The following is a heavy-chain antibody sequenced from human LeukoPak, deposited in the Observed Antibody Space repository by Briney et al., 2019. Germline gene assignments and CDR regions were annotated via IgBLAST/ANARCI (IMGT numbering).Heavy chain of an antibody. CDR1: GFTFSSYA. J-gene: IGHJ4*02. Sequence: GGSLRLFCAASGFTFSSYAMSWVRQAPGKGLEWVSAISGSGGSTYYADSVKGRFTISRDNSKSTLYLQMNSLRAEDTAVYYCAKDWAYSSSWYGFDYWGQGTLVTVSS. CDR3: AKDWAYSSSWYGFDY. CDR2: ISGSGGST. D-gene: IGHD6-13*01. V-gene: IGHV3-23*01.